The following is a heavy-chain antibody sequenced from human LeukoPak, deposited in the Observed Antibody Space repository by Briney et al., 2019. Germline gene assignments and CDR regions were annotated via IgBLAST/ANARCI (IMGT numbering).Heavy chain of an antibody. CDR3: ARNYLRHHRSVSSRLPIGL. D-gene: IGHD6-6*01. CDR2: INPNNGDT. J-gene: IGHJ4*02. Sequence: ASVKVSCKASGYTFTGYYMHWVRQAPGEGLEWMGWINPNNGDTNYAQQFQGRITLSRDTSNSTAFMELSSLRSDDTAVYYCARNYLRHHRSVSSRLPIGLWGQGTLVTVSS. V-gene: IGHV1-2*02. CDR1: GYTFTGYY.